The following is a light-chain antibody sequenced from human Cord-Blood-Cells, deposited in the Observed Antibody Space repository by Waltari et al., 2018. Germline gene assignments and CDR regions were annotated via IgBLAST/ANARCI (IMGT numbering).Light chain of an antibody. CDR2: EGS. Sequence: ALTQPASVSGSPGQSITISCTGTSSDVGSYNLVSWYQQHPGKAPKLMIYEGSKRPSGVSNRFSGSKSGNTASLTISGLQAEDEADYYCCSYAGSSTWVF. J-gene: IGLJ3*02. V-gene: IGLV2-23*01. CDR1: SSDVGSYNL. CDR3: CSYAGSSTWV.